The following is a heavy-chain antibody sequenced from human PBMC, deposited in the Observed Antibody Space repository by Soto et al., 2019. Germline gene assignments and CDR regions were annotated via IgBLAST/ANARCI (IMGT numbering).Heavy chain of an antibody. V-gene: IGHV4-30-2*01. D-gene: IGHD2-21*01. CDR1: GGSISSGGYS. CDR3: ARGNVVAIDY. CDR2: IYHSGST. Sequence: SETLSLTCAVSGGSISSGGYSWSWIRQPPGKGLEWIGYIYHSGSTYYNPSLKSRVTISVDRSKNQFSLKLSPVTAADTAVYYCARGNVVAIDYWGQGTLVTVSS. J-gene: IGHJ4*02.